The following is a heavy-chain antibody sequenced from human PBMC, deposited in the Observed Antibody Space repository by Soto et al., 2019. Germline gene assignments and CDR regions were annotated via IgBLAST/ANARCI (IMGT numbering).Heavy chain of an antibody. J-gene: IGHJ3*02. CDR2: IYPGDSDT. V-gene: IGHV5-51*01. Sequence: PXDSLTISRKGSGYSFTSYWIGLVRQMPGKGLEWMGIIYPGDSDTRYSPSFQGQVTISADKSISTAYLQWSSLKASDTAMYYCARRAGPPDYYDSSGSNDAFDIWGQGTMVTVSS. D-gene: IGHD3-22*01. CDR1: GYSFTSYW. CDR3: ARRAGPPDYYDSSGSNDAFDI.